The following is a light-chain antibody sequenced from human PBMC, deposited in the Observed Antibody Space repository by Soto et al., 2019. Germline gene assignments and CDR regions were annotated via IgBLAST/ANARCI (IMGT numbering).Light chain of an antibody. CDR2: ADS. V-gene: IGKV3-11*01. J-gene: IGKJ5*01. CDR1: QSVGGY. Sequence: DIVLTQSPATLSLSPGETATLSCRASQSVGGYLGWYQQKPGQAPRLLIYADSNRATGIPARFSGSGSGTDFTLTISSLEPEDFSVYYCQQRYNWPITFGQGTRLEIK. CDR3: QQRYNWPIT.